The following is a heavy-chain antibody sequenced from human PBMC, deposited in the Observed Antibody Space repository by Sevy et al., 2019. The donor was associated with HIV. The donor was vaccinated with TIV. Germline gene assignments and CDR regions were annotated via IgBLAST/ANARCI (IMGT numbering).Heavy chain of an antibody. Sequence: GGSLRLSCAASGFTFSDYYMSWIRQAPGKGLEWVSYISSSGSTIYYADSVKGRFTISRDNAKNSLYLQMNSLRAEDTAVYYCARVGCSGGSCYRRGAFDIWGQGTVVTVSS. V-gene: IGHV3-11*01. J-gene: IGHJ3*02. CDR2: ISSSGSTI. D-gene: IGHD2-15*01. CDR3: ARVGCSGGSCYRRGAFDI. CDR1: GFTFSDYY.